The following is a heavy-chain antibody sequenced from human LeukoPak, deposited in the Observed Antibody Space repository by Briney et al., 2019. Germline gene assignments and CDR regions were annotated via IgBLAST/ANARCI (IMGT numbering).Heavy chain of an antibody. CDR3: AKDLRWDHPGLDP. D-gene: IGHD4-23*01. CDR2: ISPGGGST. Sequence: ASVKVSCKASGYSFTSYYIHWVRQAPGQGLESMGIISPGGGSTSYAQKFQDRVTMTRDTSTSTVYMELSSLRSEDTAVYYCAKDLRWDHPGLDPWGQGTLVIVSS. J-gene: IGHJ5*02. CDR1: GYSFTSYY. V-gene: IGHV1-46*01.